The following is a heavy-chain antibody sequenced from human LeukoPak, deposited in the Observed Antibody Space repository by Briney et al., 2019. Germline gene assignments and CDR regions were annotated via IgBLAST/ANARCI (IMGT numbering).Heavy chain of an antibody. Sequence: GGSLRLSCAASGFTFSSYWMRWVRHAPGKGLVWVSRINSDGSSTNYAASVKGRFTISRDNAKNTLYLQMNSLRAEDTAVYYCARAIGSGYYGMDVWGQGTTVTVSS. CDR2: INSDGSST. J-gene: IGHJ6*02. V-gene: IGHV3-74*01. D-gene: IGHD3-3*01. CDR1: GFTFSSYW. CDR3: ARAIGSGYYGMDV.